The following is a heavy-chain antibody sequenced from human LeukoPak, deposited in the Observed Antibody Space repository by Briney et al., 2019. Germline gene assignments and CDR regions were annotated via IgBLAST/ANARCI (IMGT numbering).Heavy chain of an antibody. CDR1: GGTFSSYA. V-gene: IGHV1-69*05. Sequence: ASVKVSCKASGGTFSSYAISWVRQAPGQGLEWMGGIIPIFGTANYAQKFQGRVTITTDESTSTAYMELSSLRSEDTAVYYCASRRGLHHPFDYWGQGTLVTVSS. CDR2: IIPIFGTA. CDR3: ASRRGLHHPFDY. D-gene: IGHD5-24*01. J-gene: IGHJ4*02.